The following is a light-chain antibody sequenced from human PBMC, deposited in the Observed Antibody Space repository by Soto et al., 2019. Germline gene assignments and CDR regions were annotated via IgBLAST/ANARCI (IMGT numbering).Light chain of an antibody. CDR2: AAS. CDR1: QSISSY. CDR3: QQSYSTPST. V-gene: IGKV1-39*01. Sequence: DIQMTQSPSSLSASVGDRVTITCRASQSISSYLNWYQQKPGKAPKLLIYAASSLQSGVPSRFSGSGSGTDFTLTISSLQREDFATYYCQQSYSTPSTFGQGTKLEIK. J-gene: IGKJ2*01.